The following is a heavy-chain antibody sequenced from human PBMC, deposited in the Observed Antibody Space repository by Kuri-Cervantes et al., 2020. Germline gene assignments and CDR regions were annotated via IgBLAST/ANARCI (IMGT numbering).Heavy chain of an antibody. CDR1: GFTFSNYN. Sequence: GGSLRLSCAASGFTFSNYNMNWVRQAPGKGLEWVGRIKSKTDGGTTDYAAPVKGRFTISRDDSKNTLYLQMNSLKTEDTVVYYCTTSPEGYYFDYWGQGTLVTVSS. J-gene: IGHJ4*02. D-gene: IGHD1-14*01. CDR3: TTSPEGYYFDY. V-gene: IGHV3-15*01. CDR2: IKSKTDGGTT.